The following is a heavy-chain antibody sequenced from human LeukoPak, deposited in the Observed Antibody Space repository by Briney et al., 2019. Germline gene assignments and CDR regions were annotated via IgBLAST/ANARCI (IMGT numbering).Heavy chain of an antibody. CDR1: EFTFSSYA. V-gene: IGHV3-21*01. CDR3: ARELGDGYDNV. J-gene: IGHJ4*02. D-gene: IGHD5-12*01. CDR2: ISSSSSYI. Sequence: GGSLRLSCAASEFTFSSYAMNWVRQAPGKGLEWVSSISSSSSYIYYADSVKGRFTISRDNAKNSLYLQMNSLRAEDTAVYYCARELGDGYDNVWGQGTLVTVSS.